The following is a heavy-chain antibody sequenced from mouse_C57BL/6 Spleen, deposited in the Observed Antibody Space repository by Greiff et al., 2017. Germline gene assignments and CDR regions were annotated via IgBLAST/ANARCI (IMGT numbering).Heavy chain of an antibody. CDR1: GYTFTSYG. J-gene: IGHJ2*01. CDR2: IYPRSGNT. CDR3: ARGGYGSSSPYCFDY. V-gene: IGHV1-81*01. D-gene: IGHD1-1*01. Sequence: VQLQQSGAELARPGASVKLSCKASGYTFTSYGISRVKQRTGQGLEWFGEIYPRSGNTYYNEKFKSKATLTADKSSSTAYMEIRSMTSEDSAFYFCARGGYGSSSPYCFDYWGQGTTLTVSS.